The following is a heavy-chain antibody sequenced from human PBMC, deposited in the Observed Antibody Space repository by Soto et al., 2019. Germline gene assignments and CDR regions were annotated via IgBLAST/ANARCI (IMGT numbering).Heavy chain of an antibody. CDR1: GGSISSGDDY. CDR2: IYYTGST. J-gene: IGHJ4*02. Sequence: SETLSLTCTVSGGSISSGDDYWSWIRQPPGEGLEWIGYIYYTGSTFYNPSLKSRVTISVDTSKNQFSLNLSSVTAADTAVYYCARGDSSAWPTYYFDYWGQGALVTVS. V-gene: IGHV4-30-4*01. CDR3: ARGDSSAWPTYYFDY. D-gene: IGHD6-19*01.